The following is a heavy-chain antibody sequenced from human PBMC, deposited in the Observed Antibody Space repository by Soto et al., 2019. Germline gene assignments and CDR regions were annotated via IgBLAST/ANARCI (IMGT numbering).Heavy chain of an antibody. CDR3: TGGSGWLQTD. V-gene: IGHV3-7*04. J-gene: IGHJ4*02. Sequence: EVRLVESGGGLVQPGGSLRLSCADSGFTSSPVCMTWDRQAPGKGLEWVALIKQDGSEELYVDSVKGRFTISRDNAKNSVYLQTDSLRVEDTAVYYCTGGSGWLQTDWGQGNLVTVSS. D-gene: IGHD6-19*01. CDR2: IKQDGSEE. CDR1: GFTSSPVC.